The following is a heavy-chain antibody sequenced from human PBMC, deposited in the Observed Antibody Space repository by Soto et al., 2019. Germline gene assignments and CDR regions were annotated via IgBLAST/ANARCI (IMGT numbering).Heavy chain of an antibody. Sequence: GGALRLSCAASDFTFSNAWMNWVRQAPGKGLEWVGRIKSKTDGGTADYTAPVKGRFTISRDDSENTLFLQMNSLKTEDTAVYYCCRTRGGGYFDYWGRGTLVTVSS. CDR3: CRTRGGGYFDY. D-gene: IGHD2-15*01. CDR2: IKSKTDGGTA. J-gene: IGHJ4*02. CDR1: DFTFSNAW. V-gene: IGHV3-15*07.